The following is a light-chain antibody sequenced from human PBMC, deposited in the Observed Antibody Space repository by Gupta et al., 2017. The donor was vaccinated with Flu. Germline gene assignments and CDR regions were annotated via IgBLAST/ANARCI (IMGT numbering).Light chain of an antibody. V-gene: IGLV2-14*01. CDR2: EVS. J-gene: IGLJ2*01. CDR1: SSDVGGYNY. CDR3: SSYTSSSRV. Sequence: QSALTQPASVSGSPGQSITISCTGTSSDVGGYNYVSWYQQHPGKAPKLIIYEVSNRPSGVSNRFSGSKSGNTASLTISGLQAEDEADYYCSSYTSSSRVFGGGTKLTVL.